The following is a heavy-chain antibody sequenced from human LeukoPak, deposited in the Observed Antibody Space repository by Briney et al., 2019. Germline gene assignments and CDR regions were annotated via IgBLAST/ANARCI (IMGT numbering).Heavy chain of an antibody. CDR3: ARGGDEIVVVPGASYY. CDR1: GFIFSDCY. V-gene: IGHV3-11*04. Sequence: GGSLRLSCAASGFIFSDCYISWIRQAPGKGLEWVSYISSSGNNIYYADSVKGRFTISRDNAKNSLYLQMNSLRAEDTAVYYCARGGDEIVVVPGASYYWGQGTLVTVSS. J-gene: IGHJ4*02. CDR2: ISSSGNNI. D-gene: IGHD2-2*01.